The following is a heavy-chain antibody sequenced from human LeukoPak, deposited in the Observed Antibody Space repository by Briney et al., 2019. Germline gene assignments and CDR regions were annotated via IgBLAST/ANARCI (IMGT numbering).Heavy chain of an antibody. CDR3: ARGSRADYYGSGSYYKNQFFDY. CDR1: GGSISSYY. D-gene: IGHD3-10*01. Sequence: SETLSLTCTVSGGSISSYYWSWIRQPPGKGLEWIGYIYYSGSTNYNPSLKSRVAISVDTSKNQFSLKLSSVTAADTAVYYCARGSRADYYGSGSYYKNQFFDYWGQGTLVTVSS. CDR2: IYYSGST. V-gene: IGHV4-59*01. J-gene: IGHJ4*02.